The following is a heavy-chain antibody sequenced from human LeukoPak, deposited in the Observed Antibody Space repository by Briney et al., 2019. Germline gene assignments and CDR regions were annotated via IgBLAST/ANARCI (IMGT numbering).Heavy chain of an antibody. CDR2: IYTSGST. V-gene: IGHV4-4*07. CDR3: ARVLGYCSGGSCPNDAFDI. D-gene: IGHD2-15*01. CDR1: GGSISSYY. Sequence: TSETLSLTCTVSGGSISSYYWSWIRQPAGKGLEWIGRIYTSGSTNYNPSLKSRVTMSVDTSKNQFSLKLSSVTAADTAVYYCARVLGYCSGGSCPNDAFDIWGQGTMVTVSS. J-gene: IGHJ3*02.